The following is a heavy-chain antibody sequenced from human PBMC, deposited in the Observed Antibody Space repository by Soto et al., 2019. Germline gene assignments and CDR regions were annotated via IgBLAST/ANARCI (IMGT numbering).Heavy chain of an antibody. Sequence: QVHLVESGGGVVQPGTSLRLSCVACGCTFSKHGMHWVRQAPGKGLEWVAILTDDGKEKYYADSVKGRFIISRDNSNNTLFLQMNTLSAEDTAVYYCAKVRFALKYYYGLDVWGQATTVSVSS. CDR1: GCTFSKHG. CDR3: AKVRFALKYYYGLDV. J-gene: IGHJ6*02. V-gene: IGHV3-30*18. D-gene: IGHD3-16*01. CDR2: LTDDGKEK.